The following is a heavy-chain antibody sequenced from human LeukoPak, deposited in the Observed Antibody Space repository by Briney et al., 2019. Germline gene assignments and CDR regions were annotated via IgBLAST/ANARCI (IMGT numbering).Heavy chain of an antibody. CDR1: GFTFSSYS. V-gene: IGHV3-21*01. J-gene: IGHJ6*03. Sequence: GGSLRLSCAASGFTFSSYSMNWVRQAPGKGLEWVSSISSSSSYIYYADSVKGRFTISRDNSKNTLYLQMNSLRAEDTAVYYCARDRGVRGAAYYYYYMDVWGKGTTVTVSS. CDR3: ARDRGVRGAAYYYYYMDV. D-gene: IGHD3-10*01. CDR2: ISSSSSYI.